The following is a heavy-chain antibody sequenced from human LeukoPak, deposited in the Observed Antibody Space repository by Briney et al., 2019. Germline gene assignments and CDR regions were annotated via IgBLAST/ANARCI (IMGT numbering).Heavy chain of an antibody. CDR3: ARDLGDDFWSGYSAFDI. D-gene: IGHD3-3*01. CDR2: IYTSGST. CDR1: GGSISSYY. V-gene: IGHV4-4*07. Sequence: SETLSLTCTVSGGSISSYYWSWIRQPAGKGLEWIGRIYTSGSTNYNPSLKSRVTMSVDTSKNQFSLKLSSVTAADTAVYYCARDLGDDFWSGYSAFDIWGQGTMVTVSS. J-gene: IGHJ3*02.